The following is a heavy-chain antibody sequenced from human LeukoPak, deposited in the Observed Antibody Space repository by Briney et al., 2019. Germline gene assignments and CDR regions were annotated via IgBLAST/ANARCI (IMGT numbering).Heavy chain of an antibody. D-gene: IGHD4-17*01. CDR1: GFSFSNYG. CDR2: MSYDGSKT. CDR3: ARDLTVYGNNPLYYFDY. J-gene: IGHJ4*02. Sequence: GRSLRLSCAASGFSFSNYGMHWVRQAPGKGLEWVALMSYDGSKTYYADSVKGRFTISRNNSRNTLYLQMNSLRDEDTAVYYCARDLTVYGNNPLYYFDYWGQGTLVTVSS. V-gene: IGHV3-30*03.